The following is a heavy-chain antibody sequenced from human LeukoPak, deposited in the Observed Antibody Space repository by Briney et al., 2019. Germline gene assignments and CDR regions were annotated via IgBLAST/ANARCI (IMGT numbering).Heavy chain of an antibody. CDR1: GFTFSSYW. J-gene: IGHJ4*02. CDR3: TRVGYCSSTTCYTGDGFDY. CDR2: IKQDGSEK. D-gene: IGHD2-2*02. V-gene: IGHV3-7*04. Sequence: GSLRLSCVASGFTFSSYWMSWVRQAPGKGLEWVANIKQDGSEKYYVDSVKGRFTISRDNAKNSLYLQMNSLRAEDTAVYYCTRVGYCSSTTCYTGDGFDYWGQGTLVTVSS.